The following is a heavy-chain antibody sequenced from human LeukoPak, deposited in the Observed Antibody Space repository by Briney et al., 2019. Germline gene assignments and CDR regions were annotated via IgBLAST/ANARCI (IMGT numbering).Heavy chain of an antibody. D-gene: IGHD1-26*01. V-gene: IGHV3-11*04. CDR1: GFTFSDYY. Sequence: PGGSLRLSCAASGFTFSDYYMSWIRQAPGKGLEWVSYISSSGSTIYYADSVKGRFTISRDNAKNSLYLRMNSLRAEDTAVYYCASEAYSGSYPADDYWGQGTLVTVSS. J-gene: IGHJ4*02. CDR2: ISSSGSTI. CDR3: ASEAYSGSYPADDY.